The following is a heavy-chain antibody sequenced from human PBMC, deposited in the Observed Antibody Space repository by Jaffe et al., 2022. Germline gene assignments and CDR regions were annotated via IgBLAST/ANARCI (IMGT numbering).Heavy chain of an antibody. J-gene: IGHJ4*02. V-gene: IGHV3-23*01. CDR3: AKILEGVVVPAAIPLLLFHKQDSPTFDY. CDR1: GFTFSSYG. Sequence: EVQLLESGGGLVQPGGSLRLSCAASGFTFSSYGMSWVRQAPGKGLEWVSAISGSGGSTYYADSVKGRFTISRDNSKNTLFLQMNSLRAEDTAVYYCAKILEGVVVPAAIPLLLFHKQDSPTFDYWGQGTLVTVSS. CDR2: ISGSGGST. D-gene: IGHD2-2*01.